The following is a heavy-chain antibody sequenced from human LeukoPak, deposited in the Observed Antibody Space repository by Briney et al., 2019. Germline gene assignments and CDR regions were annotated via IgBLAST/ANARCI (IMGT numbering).Heavy chain of an antibody. CDR3: ARSMVTIPIPGGY. V-gene: IGHV3-30*04. D-gene: IGHD2-2*02. J-gene: IGHJ4*02. CDR1: GFTFSSYA. CDR2: ISYDGSNK. Sequence: GGSLRLSCAASGFTFSSYAMHWVRQAPGKGLEWVAVISYDGSNKYYADSVKGRFTISRDNSKNTLYLQMNSLRAEDTAVYYCARSMVTIPIPGGYWGQGTLVTVSS.